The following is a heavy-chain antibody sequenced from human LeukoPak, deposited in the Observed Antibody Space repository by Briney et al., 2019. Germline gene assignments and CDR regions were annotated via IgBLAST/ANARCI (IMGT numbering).Heavy chain of an antibody. CDR2: ISSNGGST. Sequence: GGSLRLSCAASGFTFSSYAMSWVRQAPGKGLEYVSAISSNGGSTYYADSVQGRFTISRDNSKTTLYLQMSSLRAEDTAVYYCVKDGSGSYYTYYFDSWGQGTLVTVSS. J-gene: IGHJ4*02. V-gene: IGHV3-64D*06. CDR3: VKDGSGSYYTYYFDS. CDR1: GFTFSSYA. D-gene: IGHD3-10*01.